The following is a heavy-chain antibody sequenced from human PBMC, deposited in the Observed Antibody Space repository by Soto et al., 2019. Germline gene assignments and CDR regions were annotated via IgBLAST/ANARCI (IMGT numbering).Heavy chain of an antibody. CDR2: ISYDGSNK. J-gene: IGHJ4*02. D-gene: IGHD6-13*01. CDR1: GFTFSSYG. V-gene: IGHV3-30*18. Sequence: QVQLVESGGGVVQPGRSLRLSCAASGFTFSSYGMHWVRQAPGKGLEWVAVISYDGSNKYYADSVKGRFTISRDNSTNTLYLQMNSLRAEDTAVYYCAKDAEEYSSSWCFDYWGQGTLVTVSS. CDR3: AKDAEEYSSSWCFDY.